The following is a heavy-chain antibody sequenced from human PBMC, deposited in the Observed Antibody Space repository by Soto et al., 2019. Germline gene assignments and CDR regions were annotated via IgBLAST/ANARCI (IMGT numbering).Heavy chain of an antibody. J-gene: IGHJ6*02. CDR2: IVPIFGA. CDR3: ARGGSDYEGSGYYQGHV. V-gene: IGHV1-69*12. CDR1: GGTFSNYG. D-gene: IGHD3-22*01. Sequence: QVQLVQSGAEVKKPGSSVKVSCKSSGGTFSNYGFSWVRQAPGQGLECMGVIVPIFGAEHPQKFQGRVTITADESRNTVGMELRGLRSEDTDVYYCARGGSDYEGSGYYQGHVWGQGTTVTVSS.